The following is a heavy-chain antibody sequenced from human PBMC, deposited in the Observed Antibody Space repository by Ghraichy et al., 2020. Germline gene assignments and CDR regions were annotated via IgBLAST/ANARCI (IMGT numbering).Heavy chain of an antibody. J-gene: IGHJ4*02. V-gene: IGHV4-39*01. D-gene: IGHD3-16*02. CDR2: IYYSGST. CDR3: ARHNLVRDYVWGSYRQRYYFDY. Sequence: SETLSLTCTVSGGSISSSSYYWGWIRQPPGKGLEWIGSIYYSGSTYYNPSLKSRVTISVDTSKNQFSLKLSSVTAADTAVYYCARHNLVRDYVWGSYRQRYYFDYWGQGTLVTVSS. CDR1: GGSISSSSYY.